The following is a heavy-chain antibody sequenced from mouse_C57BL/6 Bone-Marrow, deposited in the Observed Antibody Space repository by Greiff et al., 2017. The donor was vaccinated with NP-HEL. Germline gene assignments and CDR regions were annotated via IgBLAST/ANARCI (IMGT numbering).Heavy chain of an antibody. CDR1: GFNIKDDY. J-gene: IGHJ1*03. Sequence: EVKLMESGAELVRPGASVKLSCTASGFNIKDDYMHWVKQRPEQGLEWIGWIDPENGDTEYASKFQGKATITADTSSNTAYLQLSSLTSEDTAVYYCTTGVFWYFDVWGTGTTVTVSS. CDR2: IDPENGDT. V-gene: IGHV14-4*01. CDR3: TTGVFWYFDV.